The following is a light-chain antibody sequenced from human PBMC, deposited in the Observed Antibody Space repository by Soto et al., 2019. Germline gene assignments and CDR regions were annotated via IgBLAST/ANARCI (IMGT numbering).Light chain of an antibody. J-gene: IGLJ2*01. Sequence: QSALTQPPSASGSPGRSVTISCTGTDSDVGGYNFVSWYQQHPGRAPKLMIYEVYQRPSGVPDRFSGSKSGNTASLTVSGLQAEDEANYYCSSYAASDNFVIFGGGTKLTVL. CDR3: SSYAASDNFVI. CDR1: DSDVGGYNF. V-gene: IGLV2-8*01. CDR2: EVY.